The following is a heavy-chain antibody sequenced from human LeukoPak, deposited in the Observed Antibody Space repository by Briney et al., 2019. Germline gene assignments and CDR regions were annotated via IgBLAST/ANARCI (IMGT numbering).Heavy chain of an antibody. J-gene: IGHJ4*02. CDR3: ARDASSGLFDY. Sequence: RASVKVSCKASGYTFTSYGISWVRQAPGQGLEWMGWISAYNGNTNYAQKLQGRVTLTTDTSTSTAYMELRSLRSDDTAVYYCARDASSGLFDYWGQGTLVTVSS. V-gene: IGHV1-18*04. CDR1: GYTFTSYG. CDR2: ISAYNGNT. D-gene: IGHD6-25*01.